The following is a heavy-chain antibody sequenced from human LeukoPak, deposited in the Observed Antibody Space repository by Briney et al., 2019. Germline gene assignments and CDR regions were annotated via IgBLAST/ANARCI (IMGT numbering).Heavy chain of an antibody. D-gene: IGHD3-16*02. J-gene: IGHJ4*02. V-gene: IGHV3-48*04. CDR2: ISSGSSGSAAI. CDR1: GFTFSSYS. CDR3: ARDTTNDYVWGSYRWIDF. Sequence: GGSLRLSCAASGFTFSSYSMNWVRQAPGKGLEWLSYISSGSSGSAAIYYADSVKGRFTVSRDNAKNSLYLQMNGLRAEDTAVYYCARDTTNDYVWGSYRWIDFWGQGTLVTVSS.